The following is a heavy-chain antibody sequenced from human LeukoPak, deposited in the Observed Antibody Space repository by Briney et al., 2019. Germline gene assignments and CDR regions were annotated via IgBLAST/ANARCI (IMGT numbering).Heavy chain of an antibody. J-gene: IGHJ4*02. CDR2: ISYDGSNK. CDR1: GFTFSSYG. V-gene: IGHV3-30*18. D-gene: IGHD5-18*01. Sequence: GGSLRLSCAASGFTFSSYGMHWVRQAPGKGLEWVAVISYDGSNKYYADSVKGRFTISRDNSKNTPYLQMNSLRAEDTAVYYCAKEIGYSYGYSPDYWGQGTLVTVSS. CDR3: AKEIGYSYGYSPDY.